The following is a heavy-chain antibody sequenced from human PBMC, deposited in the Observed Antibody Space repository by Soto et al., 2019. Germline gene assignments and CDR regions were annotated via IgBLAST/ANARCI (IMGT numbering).Heavy chain of an antibody. CDR3: ARSEGYFDL. CDR1: GFTFSSYW. J-gene: IGHJ2*01. Sequence: EVQLVESGGGLVQPGGSLRLSCAASGFTFSSYWMHWVRQAPGKGLVWVSRIKSDGSSIRYTDSVKGRFSISRDNAKNTLYLHMNSLRAEDTAVYYCARSEGYFDLWGRGTLVTVSS. CDR2: IKSDGSSI. V-gene: IGHV3-74*01.